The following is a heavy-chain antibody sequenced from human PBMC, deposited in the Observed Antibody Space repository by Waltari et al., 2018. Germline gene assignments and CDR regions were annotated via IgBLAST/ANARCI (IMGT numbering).Heavy chain of an antibody. V-gene: IGHV1-3*01. CDR3: ARLPGYSSGWLPAPYDY. CDR1: GSTFPSYA. Sequence: QVQLVQSGAEVKKPGASVKVSCKASGSTFPSYAMHLVRPAPGQRLEWMGWINAGNGNTKYSQKFQGRVTITADESTSTAYMELSSLRSEDTAVYYCARLPGYSSGWLPAPYDYWGQGTLVTVSS. D-gene: IGHD6-19*01. J-gene: IGHJ4*02. CDR2: INAGNGNT.